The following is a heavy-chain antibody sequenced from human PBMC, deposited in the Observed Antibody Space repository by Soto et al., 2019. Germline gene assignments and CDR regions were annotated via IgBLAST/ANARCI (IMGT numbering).Heavy chain of an antibody. Sequence: GGSLRLSFAASGFIFSDYGMHWVRQAPGKGLEGVSVIWDDGSNENYADSVKGRFTISRDNSKKTLYLQMNSLRVEDTAMYYCARDRVQADGWFHXWGQATLVTVSX. CDR3: ARDRVQADGWFHX. CDR2: IWDDGSNE. D-gene: IGHD3-3*01. J-gene: IGHJ5*02. V-gene: IGHV3-33*01. CDR1: GFIFSDYG.